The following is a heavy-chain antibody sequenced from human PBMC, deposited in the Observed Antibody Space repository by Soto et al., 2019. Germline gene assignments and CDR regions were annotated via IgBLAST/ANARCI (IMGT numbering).Heavy chain of an antibody. CDR1: GYTFTSYG. CDR3: ARGGVTDYADSLFAP. V-gene: IGHV1-18*01. Sequence: ASVKVSCKASGYTFTSYGISWVRQAPGQGLEWMGWISAYNGNTNYAQKLQGRVTMTTDTSTSTAYMELRSLRSDDTAVYYCARGGVTDYADSLFAPWVQGTLVTVSS. D-gene: IGHD4-17*01. CDR2: ISAYNGNT. J-gene: IGHJ5*02.